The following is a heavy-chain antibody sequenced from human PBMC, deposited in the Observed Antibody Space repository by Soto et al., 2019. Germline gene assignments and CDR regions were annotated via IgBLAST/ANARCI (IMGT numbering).Heavy chain of an antibody. CDR3: AASVLRYFDWLSRDYYYGMDV. CDR1: GFTFTSSA. V-gene: IGHV1-58*02. J-gene: IGHJ6*02. Sequence: SVKVSCKASGFTFTSSAMQWVRQARGQRLEWIGWIVVGSGNTNYAQKFQERVTITRDMSTSTAYMELSSLRSEDTAVYYCAASVLRYFDWLSRDYYYGMDVWGQGTTV. CDR2: IVVGSGNT. D-gene: IGHD3-9*01.